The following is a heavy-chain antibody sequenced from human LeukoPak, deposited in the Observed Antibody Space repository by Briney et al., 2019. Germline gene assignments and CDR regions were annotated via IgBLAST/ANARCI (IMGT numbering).Heavy chain of an antibody. CDR2: TGGSSVST. J-gene: IGHJ4*02. CDR3: AKERDTAMVTIDY. CDR1: GFTFSNYA. V-gene: IGHV3-23*01. Sequence: GGSLRLSCAASGFTFSNYAMSWVRQAPGKGLEWVSSTGGSSVSTFYVDSVKGRFTISRDNSKNTLYLQMNSLRAEDTAVYYCAKERDTAMVTIDYWGQGTLVTVSS. D-gene: IGHD5-18*01.